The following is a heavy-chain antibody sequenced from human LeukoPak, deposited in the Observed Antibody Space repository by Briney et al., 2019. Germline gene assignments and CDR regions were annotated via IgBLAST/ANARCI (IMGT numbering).Heavy chain of an antibody. CDR1: GGSFYGYY. J-gene: IGHJ4*02. Sequence: PSGTLSLTCTVSGGSFYGYYWTWIRQPPGKGLEWIGEINRGGSTNYNPSLKSRVTISVDTSKNQFSLKLSSVTAADTAVYYCARDADGGYYGSGSYYWGQGTLVTVSS. D-gene: IGHD3-10*01. CDR3: ARDADGGYYGSGSYY. V-gene: IGHV4-34*01. CDR2: INRGGST.